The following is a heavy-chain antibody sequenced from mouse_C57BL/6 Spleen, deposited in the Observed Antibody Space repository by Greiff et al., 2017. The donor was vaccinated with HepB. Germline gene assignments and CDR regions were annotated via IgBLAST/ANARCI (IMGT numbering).Heavy chain of an antibody. V-gene: IGHV1-63*01. D-gene: IGHD1-1*01. J-gene: IGHJ2*01. CDR3: AIYYYGGYFDY. CDR2: IYPGGGYT. CDR1: GYTFTNYW. Sequence: QVQLQQSGAELVRPGTSVKMSCKASGYTFTNYWIGWAKQRPGHGLEWIGDIYPGGGYTNYNEKFKGKATLTADKSSSTAYMQFSNLTSEDSAIYYCAIYYYGGYFDYWGQGTTLTVSS.